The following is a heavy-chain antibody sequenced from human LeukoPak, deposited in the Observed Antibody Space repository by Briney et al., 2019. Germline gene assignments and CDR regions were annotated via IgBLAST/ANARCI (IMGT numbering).Heavy chain of an antibody. CDR2: IYYRGNT. V-gene: IGHV4-39*01. Sequence: SETLSLTCTVSGDSFSSSSYYWGWIRQRPGKGLEWLGSIYYRGNTYYNPSLKSRITISVITSKKQFSLRLSSVTAADTAVYYCARHYVKGGNWNYFDSWGQGALVIVSS. J-gene: IGHJ4*02. D-gene: IGHD1-20*01. CDR3: ARHYVKGGNWNYFDS. CDR1: GDSFSSSSYY.